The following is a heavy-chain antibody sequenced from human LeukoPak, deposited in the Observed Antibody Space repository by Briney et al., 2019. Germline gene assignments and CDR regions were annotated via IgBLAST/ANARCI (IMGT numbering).Heavy chain of an antibody. D-gene: IGHD4-23*01. CDR2: INSDGSST. J-gene: IGHJ3*02. V-gene: IGHV3-74*01. Sequence: PGGSLRLSCAASGFTFSSYWMHWVRQAPGKGLVWVSRINSDGSSTSYADSVKGRFTISRDDSKNTLYLQMNSLRAEDTAVYYCANLVGGGGNSVRGLAFDIWGQGTKVSVSS. CDR1: GFTFSSYW. CDR3: ANLVGGGGNSVRGLAFDI.